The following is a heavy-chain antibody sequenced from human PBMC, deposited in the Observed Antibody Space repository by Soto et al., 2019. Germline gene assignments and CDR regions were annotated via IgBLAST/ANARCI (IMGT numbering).Heavy chain of an antibody. D-gene: IGHD3-16*01. Sequence: SCSVSGGYINNDRYYWTWIRQRPGEGLEWIGYIYYSGTTHFNPSLGSRTSLSVDTSKNQFSLTLASVTAADTAVYYCAREESGKRGGFVFDIWGQGTVVTVSS. CDR2: IYYSGTT. CDR1: GGYINNDRYY. CDR3: AREESGKRGGFVFDI. V-gene: IGHV4-31*03. J-gene: IGHJ3*02.